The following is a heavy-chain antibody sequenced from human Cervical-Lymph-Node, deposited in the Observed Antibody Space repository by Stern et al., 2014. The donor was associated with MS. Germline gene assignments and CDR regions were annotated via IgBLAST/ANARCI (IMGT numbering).Heavy chain of an antibody. CDR1: GGSFSSLP. V-gene: IGHV1-69*01. Sequence: VQLLESGVEVKKPGSSVKVSCKASGGSFSSLPINWVRQAPGQGLEWLGGIIPILATPNYAQEFKGRITITADDSTTTAYMELSGLRSEDTAMYYCAIPSSVTVGAMDVWGQGTTVTVSS. J-gene: IGHJ6*02. CDR2: IIPILATP. CDR3: AIPSSVTVGAMDV. D-gene: IGHD2-21*02.